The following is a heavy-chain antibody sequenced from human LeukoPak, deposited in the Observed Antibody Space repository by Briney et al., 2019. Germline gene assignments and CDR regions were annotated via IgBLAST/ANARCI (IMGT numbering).Heavy chain of an antibody. CDR3: ARAMAGAGPYYFDY. CDR2: IGSVTTYI. Sequence: GGSLRLSCAASGFTFSDYTMNWVRQAPGKGLEWVSSIGSVTTYIYYADSLKGRFTISRDNAKNSLYLQMDSLRAEDTAIYFCARAMAGAGPYYFDYWGQGTLVTVSS. J-gene: IGHJ4*02. CDR1: GFTFSDYT. V-gene: IGHV3-21*01. D-gene: IGHD6-19*01.